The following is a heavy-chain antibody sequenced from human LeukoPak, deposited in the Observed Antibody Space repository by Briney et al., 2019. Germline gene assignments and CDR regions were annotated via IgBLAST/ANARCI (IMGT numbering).Heavy chain of an antibody. V-gene: IGHV3-7*01. CDR3: ARVDDLDAFDT. D-gene: IGHD2-2*03. CDR1: GFSFNSDW. J-gene: IGHJ3*02. Sequence: PGGSLRLSCAASGFSFNSDWMDWVRQAPGKGLEWVANIKHDESEKNYLDSVKGRFTISRDNSNNTLYLQMNSLRAEDTAVYYCARVDDLDAFDTWGQGTMVTVSS. CDR2: IKHDESEK.